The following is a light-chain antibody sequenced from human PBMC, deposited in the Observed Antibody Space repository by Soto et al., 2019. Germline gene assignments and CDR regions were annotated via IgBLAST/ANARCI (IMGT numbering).Light chain of an antibody. J-gene: IGKJ3*01. CDR1: QGISSW. Sequence: DIQMTQSPSSVSASVGDRVTITCRASQGISSWLAWYQQKRGKAPKLLIYAASSLQSGVPSRFSGSGSWTDFTLTLSSLLPEDFGTYYRQQTKSFPFTFVPGTKVDIK. CDR2: AAS. CDR3: QQTKSFPFT. V-gene: IGKV1-12*01.